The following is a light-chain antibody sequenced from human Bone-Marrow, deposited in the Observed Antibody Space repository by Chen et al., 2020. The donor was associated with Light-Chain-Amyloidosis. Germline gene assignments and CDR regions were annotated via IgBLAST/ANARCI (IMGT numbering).Light chain of an antibody. Sequence: SYELTQPPSVSVSPGQTARITCSGDDLPTKYAYWYQQKPGQAPVLVIHRDTERPSGSSKRFSGSSSGTTATLTISGVQAEDEADYHCQSADSSGTYEVIFGGGTKLTAL. CDR3: QSADSSGTYEVI. V-gene: IGLV3-25*03. CDR2: RDT. CDR1: DLPTKY. J-gene: IGLJ2*01.